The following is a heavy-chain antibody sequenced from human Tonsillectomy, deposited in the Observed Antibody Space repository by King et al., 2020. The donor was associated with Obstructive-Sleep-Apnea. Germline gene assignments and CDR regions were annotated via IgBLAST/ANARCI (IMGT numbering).Heavy chain of an antibody. CDR3: SRSPYGGHQSYSFDS. D-gene: IGHD4/OR15-4a*01. V-gene: IGHV2-70*11. CDR1: GFSLSTSGMC. J-gene: IGHJ4*02. CDR2: IDWDDDK. Sequence: VTLKESGPALVKPTQTLTLTCTFSGFSLSTSGMCVSWIRQPPGKALEWLARIDWDDDKYFRTSLKTRLTSSKDTSKNQVVLPMTNMDPVDTATYYCSRSPYGGHQSYSFDSWGQGTLVTVSS.